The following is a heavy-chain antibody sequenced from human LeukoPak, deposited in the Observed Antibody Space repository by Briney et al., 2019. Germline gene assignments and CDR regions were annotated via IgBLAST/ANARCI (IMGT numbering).Heavy chain of an antibody. Sequence: SVKVSCKASGGTFSSYTISWVRQAPGQGLEWMGRIIPILGIANYAQKFQGRVTITADKSTSTAYMELSSLRSEDTAVYYCAEYYYDSSGYYYAFDIWGQGTMVTVSS. CDR1: GGTFSSYT. D-gene: IGHD3-22*01. V-gene: IGHV1-69*02. CDR3: AEYYYDSSGYYYAFDI. CDR2: IIPILGIA. J-gene: IGHJ3*02.